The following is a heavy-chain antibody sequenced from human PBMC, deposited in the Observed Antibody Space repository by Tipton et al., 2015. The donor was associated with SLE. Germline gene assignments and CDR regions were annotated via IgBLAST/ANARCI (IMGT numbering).Heavy chain of an antibody. D-gene: IGHD3-22*01. CDR3: ARDEWEYYYDSSSKRSRDYYRDV. Sequence: SLRLSCAASGFTFSSYAMHWVRQAPGKGLEWVGLISYDGSKKFYADSVQGRFTISRDNPKNTLYLQMNSLRAEDTAVYYCARDEWEYYYDSSSKRSRDYYRDVGCRGTTVTVSS. CDR2: ISYDGSKK. CDR1: GFTFSSYA. J-gene: IGHJ6*03. V-gene: IGHV3-30-3*01.